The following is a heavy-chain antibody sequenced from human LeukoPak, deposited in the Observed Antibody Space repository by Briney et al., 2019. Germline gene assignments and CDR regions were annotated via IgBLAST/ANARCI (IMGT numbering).Heavy chain of an antibody. CDR2: IDPNSGAT. CDR3: ARGADFDY. V-gene: IGHV1-2*02. Sequence: GASVKVSCKASGYTFTGYFMHWVRQAPGQGLDWMGWIDPNSGATNYAQKFQGRVTMTRDTSTSTVYMELSSLRSEDTAVYYCARGADFDYWGQGTLVTVSS. J-gene: IGHJ4*02. CDR1: GYTFTGYF.